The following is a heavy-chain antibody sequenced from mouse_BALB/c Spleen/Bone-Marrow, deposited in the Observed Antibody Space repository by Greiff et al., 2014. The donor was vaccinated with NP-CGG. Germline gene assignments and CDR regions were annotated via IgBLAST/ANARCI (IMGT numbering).Heavy chain of an antibody. CDR3: ARVYGNYDAMDY. V-gene: IGHV1-4*01. D-gene: IGHD2-1*01. CDR1: GYTFITYT. J-gene: IGHJ4*01. CDR2: INPSSGYT. Sequence: QVQLKESGAELARPGASVKMSCRASGYTFITYTMHWVKQRPGQGLEWIGYINPSSGYTYYNQKFKDKATLTADKSSSAAYLQLSSLTSEDSAVYYCARVYGNYDAMDYWGQGTSVTVSS.